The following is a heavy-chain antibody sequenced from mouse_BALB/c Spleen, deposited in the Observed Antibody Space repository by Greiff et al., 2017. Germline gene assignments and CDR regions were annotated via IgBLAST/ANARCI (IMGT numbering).Heavy chain of an antibody. J-gene: IGHJ4*01. CDR2: IWSGGST. V-gene: IGHV2-2*02. Sequence: VQRVESGPGLVQPSQSLSITCTVSGFSLTSYGVHWVRQSPGKGLEWLGVIWSGGSTDYNAAFISRLSISKDNSKSQVFFKMNSLQANDTAIYYCARKGGRLLHAMDYWGQGTSVTVSS. CDR3: ARKGGRLLHAMDY. CDR1: GFSLTSYG. D-gene: IGHD2-3*01.